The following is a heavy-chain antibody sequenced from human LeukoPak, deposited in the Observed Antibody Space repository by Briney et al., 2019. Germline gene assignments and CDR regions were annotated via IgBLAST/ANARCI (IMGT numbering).Heavy chain of an antibody. J-gene: IGHJ4*02. D-gene: IGHD3-16*02. CDR2: INPNSGGT. CDR3: ARDKYYDYVWGSYRPDY. Sequence: ASVTVSCTASGYTFTGYYMHWVRKAPGQGLEWMGRINPNSGGTNYAKKFQGRVTMTRNTSISTAYKELSRLRYDDTAVYYCARDKYYDYVWGSYRPDYWGQGTLVTVSS. CDR1: GYTFTGYY. V-gene: IGHV1-2*06.